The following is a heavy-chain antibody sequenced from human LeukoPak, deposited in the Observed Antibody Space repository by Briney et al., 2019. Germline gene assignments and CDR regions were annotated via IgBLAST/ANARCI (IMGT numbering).Heavy chain of an antibody. D-gene: IGHD6-19*01. J-gene: IGHJ4*02. Sequence: SETLSLTCTVSGGSISGYYWSWIRQPPGKGLEWIGFIYYSGSTSYNPSLKSRVTISVDTSKNQFSLKLSSVTAADTAVYYCARHRPYSSGWYESYYFDYWGQGTLVTVSS. CDR2: IYYSGST. CDR3: ARHRPYSSGWYESYYFDY. CDR1: GGSISGYY. V-gene: IGHV4-59*08.